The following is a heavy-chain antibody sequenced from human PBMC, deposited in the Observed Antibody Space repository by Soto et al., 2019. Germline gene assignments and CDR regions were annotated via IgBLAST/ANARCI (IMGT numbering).Heavy chain of an antibody. CDR3: ARATTVITDYYYYGMDV. Sequence: EVQLVESGGGLVQPGGSLRLSCAASGFTFSSYSMNWVRQAPGKGLEWVSYISSSSSTIYYADSVKGRFTISRDNAKNSLYLQMNSLRDEDTAVYYCARATTVITDYYYYGMDVWGQGTTVTVSS. CDR1: GFTFSSYS. J-gene: IGHJ6*02. D-gene: IGHD4-17*01. V-gene: IGHV3-48*02. CDR2: ISSSSSTI.